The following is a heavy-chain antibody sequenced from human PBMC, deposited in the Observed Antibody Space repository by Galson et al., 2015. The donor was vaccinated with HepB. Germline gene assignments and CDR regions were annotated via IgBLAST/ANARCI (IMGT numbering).Heavy chain of an antibody. CDR3: ARDLIVVVPAAISAGPWPYYYYGMDV. Sequence: SLRLSCAASGYTFSSYWMSWVRQAPGKGLEWVANIKQDGSEKYYVDSVKGRFTISRDNAKNSLYLQMNSLRAEDTAVYYCARDLIVVVPAAISAGPWPYYYYGMDVWGQGTTVTVSS. D-gene: IGHD2-2*01. CDR2: IKQDGSEK. V-gene: IGHV3-7*01. J-gene: IGHJ6*02. CDR1: GYTFSSYW.